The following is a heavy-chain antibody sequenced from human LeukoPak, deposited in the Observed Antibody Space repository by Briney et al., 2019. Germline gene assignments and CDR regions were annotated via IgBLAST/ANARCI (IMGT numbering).Heavy chain of an antibody. J-gene: IGHJ4*02. Sequence: PSETLSLTCTVSGGSISSSSYYWGWIRQPPGKGLEWIGSIYYSGSTYYNPSLKSRVTISVDTSKNQFSLKLSSVTAADTAVYYCAREGGDSGYKTFNDYWGQGTLVTVSS. CDR2: IYYSGST. CDR1: GGSISSSSYY. CDR3: AREGGDSGYKTFNDY. V-gene: IGHV4-39*07. D-gene: IGHD5-12*01.